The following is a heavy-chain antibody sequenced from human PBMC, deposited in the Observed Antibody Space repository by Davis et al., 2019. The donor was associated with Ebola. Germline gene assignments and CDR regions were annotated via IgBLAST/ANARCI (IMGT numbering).Heavy chain of an antibody. CDR1: GYTFTGYY. CDR2: MNPNSGNT. V-gene: IGHV1-8*02. Sequence: ASVKVSCKASGYTFTGYYMHWVRQATGQGLEWMGWMNPNSGNTGYAQKFQGRVTMTRNTSISTAYMELSSLRSEDTAVYYCAREAVYGGGPDYWGQGTLVTVSS. D-gene: IGHD4-23*01. CDR3: AREAVYGGGPDY. J-gene: IGHJ4*02.